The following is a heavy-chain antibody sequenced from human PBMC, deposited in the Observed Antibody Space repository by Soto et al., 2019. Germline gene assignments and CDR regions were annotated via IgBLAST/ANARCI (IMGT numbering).Heavy chain of an antibody. V-gene: IGHV3-33*01. Sequence: GGSLRLSCAASGFTFSSYGMHWVRQAPGKGLEWVAVIWYDGSNKYYADSVKGRFTISRDNSKNTLYLQMNSLRAEDTAVYYCAREGYSSSWYPVYYYYGMDVWGQGTTVTAP. CDR2: IWYDGSNK. J-gene: IGHJ6*02. D-gene: IGHD6-13*01. CDR3: AREGYSSSWYPVYYYYGMDV. CDR1: GFTFSSYG.